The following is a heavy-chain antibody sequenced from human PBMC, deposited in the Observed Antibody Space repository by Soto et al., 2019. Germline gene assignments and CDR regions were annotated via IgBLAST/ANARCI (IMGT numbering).Heavy chain of an antibody. Sequence: XSVKVSWKASGYTFTSYYMHWVRQAPGQGLEWMGIINPSGGSPSYAQKFQGRITMTRDTSTSTVYMELSSLRSEDTAVYYCARVPAALHYFDYWGQGTLVTVSS. CDR3: ARVPAALHYFDY. J-gene: IGHJ4*02. D-gene: IGHD2-2*01. CDR2: INPSGGSP. CDR1: GYTFTSYY. V-gene: IGHV1-46*01.